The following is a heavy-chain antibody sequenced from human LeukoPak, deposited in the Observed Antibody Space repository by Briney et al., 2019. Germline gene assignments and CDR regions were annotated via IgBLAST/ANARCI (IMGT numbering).Heavy chain of an antibody. Sequence: PGGSLRLSCAASGFTFSSYGMNWVRQAPGKGLEWVSSISSSSSYIYYADSVKGRFTISRDNAKNSLYLQMNSLRAEDTAVYYCARDLSGDYYFDYWGQGTLVTVSS. D-gene: IGHD4-17*01. CDR2: ISSSSSYI. CDR1: GFTFSSYG. V-gene: IGHV3-21*01. J-gene: IGHJ4*02. CDR3: ARDLSGDYYFDY.